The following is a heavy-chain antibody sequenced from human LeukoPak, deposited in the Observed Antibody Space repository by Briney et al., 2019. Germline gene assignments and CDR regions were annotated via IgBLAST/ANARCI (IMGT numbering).Heavy chain of an antibody. V-gene: IGHV4-59*08. Sequence: PSETLSLTCTVSGGSISSYYWSWIRQPPGKGLEWIGYIYYSGSTNYNPSLKSRVTISVDTSKNQFSLKLSSVTAADTAVYYCARTPPGYSTPYFDYWGEGTLVTVSS. CDR2: IYYSGST. CDR1: GGSISSYY. J-gene: IGHJ4*02. CDR3: ARTPPGYSTPYFDY. D-gene: IGHD6-13*01.